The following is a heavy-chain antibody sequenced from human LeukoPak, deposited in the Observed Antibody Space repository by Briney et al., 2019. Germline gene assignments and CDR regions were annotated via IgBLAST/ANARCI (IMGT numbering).Heavy chain of an antibody. CDR3: ARHELERRVFDAFDI. CDR1: GYSFTSYW. Sequence: GESLKISCKGSGYSFTSYWIGWVRQMPGKGLEWMGIIYPGDYDTRYSPSFQGQVTISADKSISTAYLQWSSLKASDTAMYYCARHELERRVFDAFDIWGQGTMVTVSS. CDR2: IYPGDYDT. J-gene: IGHJ3*02. V-gene: IGHV5-51*01. D-gene: IGHD1-1*01.